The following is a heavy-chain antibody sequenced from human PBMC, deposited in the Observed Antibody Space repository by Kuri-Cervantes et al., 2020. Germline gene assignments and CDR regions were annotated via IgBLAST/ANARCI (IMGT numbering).Heavy chain of an antibody. CDR3: ARGGHYYGSGSYYFDY. CDR1: GYTFTSYY. J-gene: IGHJ4*02. Sequence: ASVKVSCKASGYTFTSYYMHWVRQAPGQGLEWMGIINPSGGSTSYAQKFQGRVTMTRDTSTSTVYMELSSLRSEDTAVYYCARGGHYYGSGSYYFDYWGQGTLVTVSS. D-gene: IGHD3-10*01. CDR2: INPSGGST. V-gene: IGHV1-46*01.